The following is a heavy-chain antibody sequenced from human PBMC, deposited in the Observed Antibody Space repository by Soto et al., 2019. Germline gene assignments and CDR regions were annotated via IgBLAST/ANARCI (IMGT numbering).Heavy chain of an antibody. CDR1: GYSFTSYW. CDR3: ARQRVAARYYGMDV. Sequence: KISCTGSGYSFTSYWISWLRQMPGRGVEWMGRIDPSDSYTNYSPSFQGHVTISADKSISTAYLQWSSLKASDTAMYYCARQRVAARYYGMDVWGQVTKVTVSS. CDR2: IDPSDSYT. J-gene: IGHJ6*02. D-gene: IGHD6-6*01. V-gene: IGHV5-10-1*01.